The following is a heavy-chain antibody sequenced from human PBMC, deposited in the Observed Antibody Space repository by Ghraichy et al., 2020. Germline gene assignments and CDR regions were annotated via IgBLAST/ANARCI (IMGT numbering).Heavy chain of an antibody. Sequence: GGSLRLSCAASEFTVSTNYMSWVRQAPGKGLEWVSSLYPIGTTFYADSVRGRFTISRDTSKNTLDLQMNNLRAEDTAVYYCAREKKYYSDTSGYYLADAFDIWGQGTMVTVSS. J-gene: IGHJ3*02. CDR3: AREKKYYSDTSGYYLADAFDI. CDR1: EFTVSTNY. D-gene: IGHD3-22*01. CDR2: LYPIGTT. V-gene: IGHV3-66*01.